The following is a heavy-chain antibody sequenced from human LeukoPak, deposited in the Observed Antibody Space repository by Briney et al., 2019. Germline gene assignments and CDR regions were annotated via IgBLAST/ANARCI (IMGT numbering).Heavy chain of an antibody. V-gene: IGHV3-23*01. CDR3: AKDDRYILPYYFDY. CDR1: GFTLSSYA. J-gene: IGHJ4*02. D-gene: IGHD3-9*01. Sequence: GGSLRLSCAASGFTLSSYAMSWVRQAPGKGLEWVSGISGSGGSTYYADSVKGRFTTSRDNSKNTLYLQMNSLRAEDTAVYYCAKDDRYILPYYFDYWGQGTLVTVSS. CDR2: ISGSGGST.